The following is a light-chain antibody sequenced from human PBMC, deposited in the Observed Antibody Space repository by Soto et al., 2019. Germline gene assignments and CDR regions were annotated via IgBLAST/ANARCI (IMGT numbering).Light chain of an antibody. V-gene: IGLV2-14*01. Sequence: QSALTQPASVSGSPGLSITMACTGTSSDVGGYNYVSWYQQHPGKAPKLMIYEVSNRPSGVSNRFSGSKSGNTASLTISGLQAEDEADYYCSSYTSSSTLVFGTGTKVTVL. CDR2: EVS. CDR3: SSYTSSSTLV. J-gene: IGLJ1*01. CDR1: SSDVGGYNY.